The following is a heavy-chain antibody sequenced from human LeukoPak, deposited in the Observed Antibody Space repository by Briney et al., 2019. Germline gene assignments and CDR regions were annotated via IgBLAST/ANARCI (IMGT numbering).Heavy chain of an antibody. Sequence: PGGSLRLSCAASGFTFSNYAMSWVRQAPGKGLEWVSSMSGYGGSTYYADSVKGRFTISRDNSKNTLYLQMNSLRAEDTAIYYCAKDAAAAGSAYYFEYWGQGTLVTVSS. CDR1: GFTFSNYA. CDR2: MSGYGGST. V-gene: IGHV3-23*01. J-gene: IGHJ4*02. CDR3: AKDAAAAGSAYYFEY. D-gene: IGHD6-13*01.